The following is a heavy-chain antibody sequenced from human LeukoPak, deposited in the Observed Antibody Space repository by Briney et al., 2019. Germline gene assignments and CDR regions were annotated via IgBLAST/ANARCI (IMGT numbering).Heavy chain of an antibody. V-gene: IGHV1-8*01. CDR2: MNPNSGNT. D-gene: IGHD3-9*01. CDR1: GYTFTSYD. J-gene: IGHJ4*02. CDR3: AVNYDISTGWDY. Sequence: ASVKVSCKASGYTFTSYDINWVRQATGQGLEWMGWMNPNSGNTGYAQKFQGRVTMTRNTSISTAYMELSSLRSEDTAVYYCAVNYDISTGWDYWGQGTLVTVSS.